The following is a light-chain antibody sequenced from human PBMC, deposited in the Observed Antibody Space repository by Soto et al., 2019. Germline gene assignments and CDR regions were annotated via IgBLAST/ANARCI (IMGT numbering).Light chain of an antibody. Sequence: EIVLTQSPGTLSLSPGERATLSCRARQSVSRSYLAWYQQKPGKAPRLLIYGASSRATGIPDRFTGSGSGTDFTLTISRLEPEDFAVYYCQQYGSSPLTFGGGTKVEIK. CDR1: QSVSRSY. J-gene: IGKJ4*02. CDR3: QQYGSSPLT. V-gene: IGKV3-20*01. CDR2: GAS.